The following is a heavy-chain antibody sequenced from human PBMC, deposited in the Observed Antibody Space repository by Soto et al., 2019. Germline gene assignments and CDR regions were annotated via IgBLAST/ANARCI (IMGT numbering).Heavy chain of an antibody. V-gene: IGHV3-23*01. CDR3: VKGGASYTSCWYAN. CDR1: GFSFSNYA. D-gene: IGHD6-13*01. J-gene: IGHJ4*02. CDR2: IKDSGDDT. Sequence: VELLESGGGLVQPGGSLTLSCTASGFSFSNYAMHWVRQAPGKGLEWVSTIKDSGDDTYYLASVRGRFIISRDYSRNTLYLPMTSLRAEDTALYHCVKGGASYTSCWYANWGQGILVTVSS.